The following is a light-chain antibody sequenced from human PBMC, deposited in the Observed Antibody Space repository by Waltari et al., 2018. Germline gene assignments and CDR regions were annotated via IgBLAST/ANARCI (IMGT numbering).Light chain of an antibody. J-gene: IGLJ2*01. CDR3: QVYDSSTDHQV. V-gene: IGLV3-21*02. Sequence: SYVLTQPPSVSVAPGQTARITCGGNNIGSKSVHWYQQKPGQAPVLVVYDDTDRPSGIPERFSGSNSGNTATLTIGRVEAGDEADFFCQVYDSSTDHQVFGGGTKLTVL. CDR2: DDT. CDR1: NIGSKS.